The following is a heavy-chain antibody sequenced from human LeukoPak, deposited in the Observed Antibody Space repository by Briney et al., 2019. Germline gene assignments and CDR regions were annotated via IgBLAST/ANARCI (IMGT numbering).Heavy chain of an antibody. CDR2: IDPSDSYA. D-gene: IGHD5-12*01. CDR3: ARGGIVVTIGSDY. V-gene: IGHV5-10-1*01. CDR1: GYRFTSYW. Sequence: GESLPFSCKASGYRFTSYWISWVRQMPGKGLEWMGRIDPSDSYANYSPSFQGHVTISADKSISTAYLQWSSLKASDTAIYYCARGGIVVTIGSDYWGQGRLVTVSS. J-gene: IGHJ4*02.